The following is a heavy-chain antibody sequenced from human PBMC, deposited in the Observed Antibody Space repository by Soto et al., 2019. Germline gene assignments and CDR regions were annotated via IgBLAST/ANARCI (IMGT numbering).Heavy chain of an antibody. CDR2: ISSSSSTI. Sequence: PGGSLRLSCAASGFTFSSYSMNWVRQAPGKGLEWVSYISSSSSTIYYADSVKGRFTISRDNAKNSLYLQMNSLRDEDTAVYYCARDRVNDSSGYYSLDAFDIWGQGTMVNVSS. CDR1: GFTFSSYS. CDR3: ARDRVNDSSGYYSLDAFDI. D-gene: IGHD3-22*01. J-gene: IGHJ3*02. V-gene: IGHV3-48*02.